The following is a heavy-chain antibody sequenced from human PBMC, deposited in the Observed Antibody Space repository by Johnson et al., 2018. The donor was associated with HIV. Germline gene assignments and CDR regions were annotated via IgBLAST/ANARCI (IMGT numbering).Heavy chain of an antibody. CDR3: TTGHYYDSSGDAFDI. V-gene: IGHV3-74*02. J-gene: IGHJ3*02. CDR1: GFTFSSYW. D-gene: IGHD3-22*01. CDR2: INSAGSST. Sequence: VQLVESGGGVVQPGGSLRLSCAASGFTFSSYWMHWVRQAPGKGLLWVSRINSAGSSTGYADFVKGRFSISRDNSKNTLYLQMNSLKTEDTAVYYCTTGHYYDSSGDAFDIWGQGTMVTVSS.